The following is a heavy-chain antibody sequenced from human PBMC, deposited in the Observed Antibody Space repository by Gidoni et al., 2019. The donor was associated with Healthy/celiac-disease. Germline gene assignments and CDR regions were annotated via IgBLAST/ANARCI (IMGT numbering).Heavy chain of an antibody. CDR3: ARSPSFVGQWLWGGFQFGAFDI. Sequence: EVQLLESGGGLVPPGGSLSISCAASGFTLSSYAMGWVRQAPGKGLGWVSAISGSGGSTYYADSVKGRFTISRDNSKNTLYLQMNSLRAEDTAVYYCARSPSFVGQWLWGGFQFGAFDIWGQGTMVTVSS. CDR2: ISGSGGST. V-gene: IGHV3-23*01. D-gene: IGHD6-19*01. J-gene: IGHJ3*02. CDR1: GFTLSSYA.